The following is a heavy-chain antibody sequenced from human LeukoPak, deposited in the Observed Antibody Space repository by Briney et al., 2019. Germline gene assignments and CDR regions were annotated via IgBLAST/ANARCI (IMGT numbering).Heavy chain of an antibody. CDR1: GYTFTGYY. Sequence: ASVKVSCKASGYTFTGYYMHWVRQAPGQGLEWMGRINPNSGGTNYAQKFQGRVTMTRDTSISTAYMELSRLRSDDTAVYYCARLAAASTTYYYYYTDVWGKGTTVTVSS. D-gene: IGHD6-13*01. J-gene: IGHJ6*03. V-gene: IGHV1-2*06. CDR3: ARLAAASTTYYYYYTDV. CDR2: INPNSGGT.